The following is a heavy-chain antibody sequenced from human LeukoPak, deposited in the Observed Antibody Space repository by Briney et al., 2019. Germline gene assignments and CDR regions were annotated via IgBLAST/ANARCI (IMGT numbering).Heavy chain of an antibody. CDR2: IMPISGTA. Sequence: SVKVSCKASGGTFSSYDISWVRQAPGQGLEWMGGIMPISGTASYAQKFQGRVTITADKPTNTAYMELSSLRSDDTAVYYCARVTTMVRGVFWDWGQGTLVTVSS. CDR3: ARVTTMVRGVFWD. V-gene: IGHV1-69*06. J-gene: IGHJ4*02. CDR1: GGTFSSYD. D-gene: IGHD3-10*01.